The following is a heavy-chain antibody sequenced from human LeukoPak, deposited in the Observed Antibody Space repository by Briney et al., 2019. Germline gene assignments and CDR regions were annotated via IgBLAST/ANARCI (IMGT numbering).Heavy chain of an antibody. CDR2: IISSSSTI. D-gene: IGHD2-21*02. CDR1: GFTFRSYS. V-gene: IGHV3-48*04. J-gene: IGHJ4*02. Sequence: GGSLRLSCAASGFTFRSYSMNWVRQAPGKGLEWVSYIISSSSTIYYADSVKGRFTISRDNAKNSLYLQMNSLRAEDTAVYYCARAPANIWGCGDCYTYLIDYWGQGTLVTVSS. CDR3: ARAPANIWGCGDCYTYLIDY.